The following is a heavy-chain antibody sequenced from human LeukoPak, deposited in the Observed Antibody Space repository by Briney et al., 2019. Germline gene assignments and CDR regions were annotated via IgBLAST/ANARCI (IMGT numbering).Heavy chain of an antibody. CDR1: GYSISSTYY. Sequence: SETLSLTCTVSGYSISSTYYWGWILQPPGKGLEWVGSLFHSGNTYYNPSLKSRLTISADTSKNQFSLTLTSVTAADTAVYYCATDRSVGVLPAPPFDFWGQGTLVTVSS. V-gene: IGHV4-38-2*02. CDR2: LFHSGNT. CDR3: ATDRSVGVLPAPPFDF. D-gene: IGHD6-6*01. J-gene: IGHJ4*02.